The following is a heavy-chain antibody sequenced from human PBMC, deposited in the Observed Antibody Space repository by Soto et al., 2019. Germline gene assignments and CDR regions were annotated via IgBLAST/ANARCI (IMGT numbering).Heavy chain of an antibody. V-gene: IGHV1-18*04. CDR3: ARHVTYSSPWSLPWFDP. D-gene: IGHD6-19*01. CDR2: ISAYNGNT. Sequence: ASVKVSCKASGYTFTSYGISWVRQAPGQGLEWMGWISAYNGNTNYAQKLQGRVTMTTDTSTSTAYMELRSLRSDDTAIYYCARHVTYSSPWSLPWFDPWGQGTRVTVSS. J-gene: IGHJ5*02. CDR1: GYTFTSYG.